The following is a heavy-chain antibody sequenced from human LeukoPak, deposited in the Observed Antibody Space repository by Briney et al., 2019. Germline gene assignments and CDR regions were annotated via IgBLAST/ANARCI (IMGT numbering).Heavy chain of an antibody. J-gene: IGHJ3*02. CDR1: GFTFSSYE. V-gene: IGHV3-48*03. Sequence: GESLRLSCAASGFTFSSYEVNWVRQAPGKGLEWVSYIGSAGSAIYYADSVKGRFTISRDNAKNSLYLQMNSLRAEDTAVYYCARANDAFDIWGQGTMVIVSS. CDR2: IGSAGSAI. CDR3: ARANDAFDI.